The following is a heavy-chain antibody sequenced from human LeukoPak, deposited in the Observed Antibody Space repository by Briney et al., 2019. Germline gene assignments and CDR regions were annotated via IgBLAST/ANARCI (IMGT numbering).Heavy chain of an antibody. V-gene: IGHV3-13*01. CDR1: GFTFIDYD. J-gene: IGHJ4*02. Sequence: GGSLRLSCAASGFTFIDYDMHWVRQVIGKGLEWVSAIGIRGDTHYSGSVKGRFTISRENAESSLYLRMNSLRAEDTAVYHCARGGIQVSGIDEFDYWGQGTLVTVSS. D-gene: IGHD6-19*01. CDR2: IGIRGDT. CDR3: ARGGIQVSGIDEFDY.